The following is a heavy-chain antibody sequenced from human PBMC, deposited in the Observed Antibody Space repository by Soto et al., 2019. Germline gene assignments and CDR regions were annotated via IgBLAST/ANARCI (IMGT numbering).Heavy chain of an antibody. CDR3: AREEYYYDSSGYYYPNWFDP. D-gene: IGHD3-22*01. V-gene: IGHV1-69*13. CDR2: IIPIFGTA. CDR1: GGTFSSYA. Sequence: GASVKVSCKASGGTFSSYAISWVRQAPGQGLEWMGGIIPIFGTANYAQKFQGRVTITADESTSTAYMELSSLRSEDTAVYYCAREEYYYDSSGYYYPNWFDPWGQGTLVTVSS. J-gene: IGHJ5*02.